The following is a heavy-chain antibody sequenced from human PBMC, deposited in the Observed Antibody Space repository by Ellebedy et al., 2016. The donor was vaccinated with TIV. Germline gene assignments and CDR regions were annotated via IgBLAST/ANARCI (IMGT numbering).Heavy chain of an antibody. CDR3: AKARGNRYGYPAY. CDR2: ISGSEGST. CDR1: GLTFSSYA. V-gene: IGHV3-23*01. D-gene: IGHD5-18*01. Sequence: PGGSLRLSCVDSGLTFSSYAMSWVRQVPGKGLEWVSGISGSEGSTYYADSVKGRLTIYRDNSKNTLYLQMNRLRAEETAVYYCAKARGNRYGYPAYWGQGTLVTVSS. J-gene: IGHJ4*02.